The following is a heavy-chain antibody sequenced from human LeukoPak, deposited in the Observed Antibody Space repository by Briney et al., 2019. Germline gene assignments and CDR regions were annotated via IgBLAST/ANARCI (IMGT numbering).Heavy chain of an antibody. Sequence: PGGSLRLSCAASGFTFSSYAMSWVRQAPGKGLEWVSAISGSGGSTYYADSVKGRFTISRDNSKNTLYLQMNSLRAEDTAVYYCAKDLRTVYYDSSGYYYPFDYWGQGTLVTVSS. CDR2: ISGSGGST. J-gene: IGHJ4*02. D-gene: IGHD3-22*01. CDR3: AKDLRTVYYDSSGYYYPFDY. CDR1: GFTFSSYA. V-gene: IGHV3-23*01.